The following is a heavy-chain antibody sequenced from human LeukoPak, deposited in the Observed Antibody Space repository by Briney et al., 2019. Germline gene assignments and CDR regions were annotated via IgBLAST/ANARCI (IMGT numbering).Heavy chain of an antibody. D-gene: IGHD3-22*01. V-gene: IGHV3-30*02. CDR1: GFSFSGYG. CDR3: AGGLHHYDRSLDY. CDR2: IGPDGGDR. J-gene: IGHJ4*02. Sequence: PGGSLRLSCAASGFSFSGYGMHWVRQVPVKGLEWVAFIGPDGGDRYYAGSVEGRFTISRDDAKKTVDLQTNNVRPEDTAVYYCAGGLHHYDRSLDYWGQGTLVTVSS.